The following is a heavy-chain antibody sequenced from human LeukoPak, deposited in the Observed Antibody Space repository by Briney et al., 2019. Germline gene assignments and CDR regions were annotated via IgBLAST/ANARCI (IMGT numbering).Heavy chain of an antibody. D-gene: IGHD4-17*01. CDR3: ASNTVSAAGDY. J-gene: IGHJ4*02. V-gene: IGHV3-7*01. CDR2: IKQDGSEE. CDR1: GFTLRSSW. Sequence: PGGSLRLSCAASGFTLRSSWMTWVRQAPGKGLEWVANIKQDGSEENYVDSVKGRFTISRDNAKNSLYLQMNSLGAEDTAVYYCASNTVSAAGDYWRQGTLVIVSS.